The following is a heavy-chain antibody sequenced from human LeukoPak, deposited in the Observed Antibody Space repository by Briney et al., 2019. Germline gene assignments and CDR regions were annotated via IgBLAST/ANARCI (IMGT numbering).Heavy chain of an antibody. V-gene: IGHV4-34*01. Sequence: SETLSLTCAVYGGSFSGYYWSWIRQPPGKGLEWIGEINHSGGTNYNPSLKSRVTISVDTSKNQFSLKLSSVTAADTAVYYCAREAEAITMTVAPGPYFDYWGQGTLVTVSS. CDR2: INHSGGT. CDR3: AREAEAITMTVAPGPYFDY. J-gene: IGHJ4*02. D-gene: IGHD3-22*01. CDR1: GGSFSGYY.